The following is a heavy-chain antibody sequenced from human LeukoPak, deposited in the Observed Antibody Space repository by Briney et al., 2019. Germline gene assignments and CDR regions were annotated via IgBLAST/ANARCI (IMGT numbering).Heavy chain of an antibody. CDR1: GPPISSHY. CDR2: IYYSGST. Sequence: QVQLQESSPGLVKASETLPLTCTVSGPPISSHYRSWTRQPPGKGLGWRGDIYYSGSTNYNPSLKSRVTISVDTSKNQFSLKLSSVTAADTAVYYCAGDSSGYYEGAFDIWGQGTMVTVSS. CDR3: AGDSSGYYEGAFDI. J-gene: IGHJ3*02. D-gene: IGHD3-22*01. V-gene: IGHV4-59*11.